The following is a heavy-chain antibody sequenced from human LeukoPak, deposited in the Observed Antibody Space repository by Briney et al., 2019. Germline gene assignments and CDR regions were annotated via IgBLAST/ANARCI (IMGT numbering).Heavy chain of an antibody. CDR3: ARSTPYFSN. J-gene: IGHJ4*02. CDR2: IYYSGST. D-gene: IGHD2/OR15-2a*01. V-gene: IGHV4-59*01. CDR1: GGSISSYY. Sequence: SETLSLTCTVSGGSISSYYRSWIRQPPGKGLEWIGYIYYSGSTNYNPSLKSRVTISVDTSKNQFSLKLSSVTAADTAVYYCARSTPYFSNWGQGTLVTVSS.